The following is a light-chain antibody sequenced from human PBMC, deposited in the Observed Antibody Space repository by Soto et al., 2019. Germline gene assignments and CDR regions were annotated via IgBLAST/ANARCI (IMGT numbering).Light chain of an antibody. Sequence: EIVMTQSPATLSVSPGEGATLSCKASQNVYNNLAWYQQRPGQPPRLLIYDASTRATGISARFSGSGYGTEFTLTISSLXXXXXXVXFXQQCRNWPLTFGGGTKVEIK. J-gene: IGKJ4*01. CDR2: DAS. CDR3: QQCRNWPLT. V-gene: IGKV3-15*01. CDR1: QNVYNN.